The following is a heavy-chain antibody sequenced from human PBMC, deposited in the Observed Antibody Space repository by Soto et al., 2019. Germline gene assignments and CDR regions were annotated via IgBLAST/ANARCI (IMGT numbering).Heavy chain of an antibody. V-gene: IGHV4-39*01. Sequence: QLQLQESGPGLVKPAETLSLKCAVSGGSVSSGNYFWGWIRQPPGKALEWIGNIYYDGDTYYSPSLKRRVTMSVDTAQNQFSLRLSSATAADTAVYYCARRLIINWNKGHAFDFWGQGTLVTVSS. J-gene: IGHJ3*01. CDR2: IYYDGDT. CDR1: GGSVSSGNYF. D-gene: IGHD1-20*01. CDR3: ARRLIINWNKGHAFDF.